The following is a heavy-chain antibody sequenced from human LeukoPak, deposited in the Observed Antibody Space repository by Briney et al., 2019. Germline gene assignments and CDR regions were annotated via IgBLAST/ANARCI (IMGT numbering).Heavy chain of an antibody. Sequence: GGSLRLSCAASGFTFSTYWMSWVRQAPGKGLEWVSSISGSGSYIHYADSLKGRYTISRDNAKKSLYLQMNSLRVEDTAVYYCARGQQLVPGRLDYFDYWGQGTLVTVSS. J-gene: IGHJ4*02. CDR2: ISGSGSYI. V-gene: IGHV3-21*01. CDR3: ARGQQLVPGRLDYFDY. CDR1: GFTFSTYW. D-gene: IGHD6-13*01.